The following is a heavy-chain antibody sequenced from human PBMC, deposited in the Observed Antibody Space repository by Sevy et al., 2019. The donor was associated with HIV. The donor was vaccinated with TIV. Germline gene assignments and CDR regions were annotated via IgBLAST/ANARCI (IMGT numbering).Heavy chain of an antibody. D-gene: IGHD6-13*01. CDR1: GGSFSGYY. J-gene: IGHJ4*02. V-gene: IGHV4-34*01. CDR3: ARGRYSSSWYKDRRLHTQGGNLDY. Sequence: SETLSLTCAVYGGSFSGYYWSWIHQPPGKGLEWIGEINHSGSTNYNPSLKSRVTISVDTSKNQFSLKLSSVTAADTAVYYCARGRYSSSWYKDRRLHTQGGNLDYWGQGTLVTVSS. CDR2: INHSGST.